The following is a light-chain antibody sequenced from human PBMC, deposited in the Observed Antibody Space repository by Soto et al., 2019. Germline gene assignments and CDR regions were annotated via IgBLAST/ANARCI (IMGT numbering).Light chain of an antibody. V-gene: IGKV1-5*03. J-gene: IGKJ5*01. CDR2: KAS. CDR3: QQYNSYPIT. Sequence: DIQMTQSPSTLSASVGDRVTITCRASQSISSWLAWYQQKPGKAPKSLIYKASSLESGVPSRFSGSGSGTEFSLTISSLQPDDFATYYCQQYNSYPITCGQGTRLEIK. CDR1: QSISSW.